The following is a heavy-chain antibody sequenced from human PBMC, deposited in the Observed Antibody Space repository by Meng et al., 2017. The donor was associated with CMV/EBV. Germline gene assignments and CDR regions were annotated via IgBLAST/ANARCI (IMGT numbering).Heavy chain of an antibody. CDR2: IYSGGST. Sequence: VQLVESGGGLVQPGGSLGLSCAASGFTVSSNYMSWVRQAPGKGLEWVSVIYSGGSTYYADSEKGRFTISRDNSKNTLYLQMNSLRAEDTAVYYCLLVFGRGVIDYWGQGTLVTVSS. CDR3: LLVFGRGVIDY. D-gene: IGHD3-3*02. J-gene: IGHJ4*02. CDR1: GFTVSSNY. V-gene: IGHV3-66*01.